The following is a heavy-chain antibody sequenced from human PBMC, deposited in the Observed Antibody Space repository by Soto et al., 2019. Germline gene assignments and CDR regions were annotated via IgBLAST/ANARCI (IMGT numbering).Heavy chain of an antibody. CDR3: ARGRSTGSYYNFFDY. CDR1: GGSVSSGSYY. V-gene: IGHV4-61*01. CDR2: IYYSGST. Sequence: SETLSLTCTVSGGSVSSGSYYWSWIRQPPGKGLEWIGYIYYSGSTNYNPSLKNRVTISVDTSKNQFSLKLSSVTAADTAVYYCARGRSTGSYYNFFDYWGQGTLVTVST. D-gene: IGHD3-10*01. J-gene: IGHJ4*02.